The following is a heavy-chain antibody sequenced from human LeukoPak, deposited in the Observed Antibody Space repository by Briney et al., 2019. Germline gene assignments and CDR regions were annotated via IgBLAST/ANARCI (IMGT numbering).Heavy chain of an antibody. Sequence: NPSETLSLTCAVYGGSFSTYYWTWIRQPPGKGLEWIGEINHSGSTNYNPSLKSRVTISVDTSKNQFSLKLTSVTAADTAVYYCAREDYCSGGSCYSGYFQHWGQGTLVTVSS. CDR3: AREDYCSGGSCYSGYFQH. V-gene: IGHV4-34*01. CDR2: INHSGST. CDR1: GGSFSTYY. J-gene: IGHJ1*01. D-gene: IGHD2-15*01.